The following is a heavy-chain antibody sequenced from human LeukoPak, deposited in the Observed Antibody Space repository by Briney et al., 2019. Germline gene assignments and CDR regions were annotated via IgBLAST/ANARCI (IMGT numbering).Heavy chain of an antibody. CDR3: ARVGYYYDSSGYYGY. Sequence: SETLSLTCAVYGGSFSGYYWSWIRQPPGKGLEWIGEINHSGSTNYNPSLMSRVTISVDTSKNQFSLKLSSVTAADTAVYYCARVGYYYDSSGYYGYWGQGTLVTVSS. CDR2: INHSGST. J-gene: IGHJ4*02. D-gene: IGHD3-22*01. V-gene: IGHV4-34*01. CDR1: GGSFSGYY.